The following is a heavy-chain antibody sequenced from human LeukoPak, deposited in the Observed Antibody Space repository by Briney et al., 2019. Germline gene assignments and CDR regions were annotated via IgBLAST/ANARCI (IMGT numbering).Heavy chain of an antibody. Sequence: GGSLRLSCAASGFTVSSNYMSWVRQAPGKGLEWVSVIYSGGSTYYADSVKGRFTISRDNSKNTLYLQMNSLRAEDTAVYYCAKDLEWYYDILTGYPDYWGQGTLVTVSS. CDR2: IYSGGST. J-gene: IGHJ4*02. V-gene: IGHV3-66*01. CDR1: GFTVSSNY. D-gene: IGHD3-9*01. CDR3: AKDLEWYYDILTGYPDY.